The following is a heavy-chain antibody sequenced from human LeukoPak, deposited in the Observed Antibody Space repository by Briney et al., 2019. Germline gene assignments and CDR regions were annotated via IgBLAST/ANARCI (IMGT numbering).Heavy chain of an antibody. Sequence: ASVKVSCKASGYTFTSYGISWVRQAPGQGLEWMGWISGYNGNRNYAQKFQGRVTLTTDTSTSTAYMELRSLTSDDTAIYYCGRDCSGGACYFNCWGQGTLVTVSS. CDR1: GYTFTSYG. D-gene: IGHD2-15*01. CDR2: ISGYNGNR. V-gene: IGHV1-18*01. J-gene: IGHJ4*02. CDR3: GRDCSGGACYFNC.